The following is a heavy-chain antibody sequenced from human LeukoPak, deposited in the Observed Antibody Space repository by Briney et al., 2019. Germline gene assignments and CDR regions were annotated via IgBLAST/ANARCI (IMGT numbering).Heavy chain of an antibody. CDR3: ARDYPYCSGGSCFN. Sequence: ASVKVSCKASGGTFSSYAISWVRQAPGQGLEWMGGIIPIFGTANYAQKFQGRVTITADESTSTAYMELSSLRSEDTAVYYCARDYPYCSGGSCFNWGQGTLVTVSS. CDR1: GGTFSSYA. V-gene: IGHV1-69*13. D-gene: IGHD2-15*01. CDR2: IIPIFGTA. J-gene: IGHJ4*02.